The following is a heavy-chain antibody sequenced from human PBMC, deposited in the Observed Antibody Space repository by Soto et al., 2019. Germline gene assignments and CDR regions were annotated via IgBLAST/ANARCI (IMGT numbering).Heavy chain of an antibody. Sequence: ASVKVSCDSAGYTFTGYYMHWVRQAPGQELGWMGWINPNSGGTNYAQKFQGWVTMTRDTSISTAYMELSRLRSDDTAVYYCARSPGYYYDSSGYYQTDAFDIWGQGTMVTVSS. CDR1: GYTFTGYY. D-gene: IGHD3-22*01. J-gene: IGHJ3*02. V-gene: IGHV1-2*04. CDR3: ARSPGYYYDSSGYYQTDAFDI. CDR2: INPNSGGT.